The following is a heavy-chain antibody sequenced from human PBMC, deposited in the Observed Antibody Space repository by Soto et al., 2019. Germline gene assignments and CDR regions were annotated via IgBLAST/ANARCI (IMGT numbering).Heavy chain of an antibody. V-gene: IGHV4-31*03. Sequence: QVQLQESGPGLVKPSQTLSLTCTVSGGSVNTEDYYWTWIRQHPGKGLEWIGSISYAGSTYFTPSLLSRLTMSVDTSNNQFSLMLTSVTAADTAVYYCVRERGISSSWYLWYFDYWGPGTLVTVSS. CDR1: GGSVNTEDYY. CDR3: VRERGISSSWYLWYFDY. CDR2: ISYAGST. D-gene: IGHD6-13*01. J-gene: IGHJ4*02.